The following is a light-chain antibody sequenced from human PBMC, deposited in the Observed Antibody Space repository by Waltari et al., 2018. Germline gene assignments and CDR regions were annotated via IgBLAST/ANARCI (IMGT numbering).Light chain of an antibody. V-gene: IGLV3-1*01. CDR2: QES. Sequence: SHELTQPPSVSVSPGQTASIPCPGDTLAEKFVCWYQHKSGPSPVLSLEQESKRPSGIPVRVAGSNSGNTATLTISGTQAIDEADYYCQAWDRSPSFGTGTKVSVL. CDR1: TLAEKF. J-gene: IGLJ1*01. CDR3: QAWDRSPS.